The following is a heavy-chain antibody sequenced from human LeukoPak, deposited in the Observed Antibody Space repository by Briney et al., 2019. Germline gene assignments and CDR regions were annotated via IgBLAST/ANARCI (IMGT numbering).Heavy chain of an antibody. J-gene: IGHJ5*02. CDR1: GGSISSYY. Sequence: KTSETLSLTCTVSGGSISSYYWSWIRQPPGKGLEWFGYIYYSGSTNYNPSLKSRVTISVDTSKNQFSLKLSSVTAADTAVYYCARFEYSSSSGWFDPWGQGTLVTVSS. D-gene: IGHD6-6*01. V-gene: IGHV4-59*01. CDR2: IYYSGST. CDR3: ARFEYSSSSGWFDP.